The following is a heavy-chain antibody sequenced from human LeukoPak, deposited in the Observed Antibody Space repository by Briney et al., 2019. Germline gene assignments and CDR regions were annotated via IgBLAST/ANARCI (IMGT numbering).Heavy chain of an antibody. CDR1: GYTFSSYY. J-gene: IGHJ4*02. V-gene: IGHV1-46*01. CDR3: ARVPGDGYNFSFDY. CDR2: INPTGGGT. D-gene: IGHD5-24*01. Sequence: ASVTVSCTASGYTFSSYYMHWVRQAPGQGLEWMGIINPTGGGTNYAQKFQGRVTMTRDTSTSTVYVELSSLRSEDTAVYYCARVPGDGYNFSFDYWGQGTLVTVSS.